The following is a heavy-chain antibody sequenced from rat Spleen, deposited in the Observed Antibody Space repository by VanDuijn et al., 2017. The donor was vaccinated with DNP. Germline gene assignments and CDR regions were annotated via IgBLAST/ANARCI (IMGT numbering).Heavy chain of an antibody. CDR2: ITGGSGTT. D-gene: IGHD1-4*01. J-gene: IGHJ1*01. Sequence: EVQLVESGGDLVQPGRSLKLSCVASGFTFSYYWMAWIRQVPGKGLEWIASITGGSGTTSYPDSVKGRFTISRDDAKNTLSLQMNSLRSEDTATYYCARTTRVYWYFDFWGPGTMVTVSS. CDR3: ARTTRVYWYFDF. CDR1: GFTFSYYW. V-gene: IGHV5-31*01.